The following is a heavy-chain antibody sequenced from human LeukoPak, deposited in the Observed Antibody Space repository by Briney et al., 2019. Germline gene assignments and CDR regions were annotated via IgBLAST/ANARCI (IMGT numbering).Heavy chain of an antibody. J-gene: IGHJ6*02. CDR2: VYYNDNT. CDR1: GGSISTYY. V-gene: IGHV4-59*01. Sequence: SETLSLTCTVSGGSISTYYWSWLRQPPGKGLQWIGYVYYNDNTKYNPSLWSRVTMSVDTSKNQFSLKMTSVTAADTAVYFCARGFFEFLPKGYYYGMDVWGLGPRSPSL. CDR3: ARGFFEFLPKGYYYGMDV. D-gene: IGHD3-10*01.